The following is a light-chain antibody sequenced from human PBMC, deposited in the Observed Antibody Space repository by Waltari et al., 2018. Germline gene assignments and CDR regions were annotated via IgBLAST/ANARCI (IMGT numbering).Light chain of an antibody. V-gene: IGLV1-44*01. CDR3: AAWDDSVNGPV. CDR2: TNK. Sequence: QSVLTQPPSASATPGQRATIPCSGSSPNLGRYSANWYQPVPGTAPKLLIYTNKKRPSGVPDRFSGSKSGTSASLAISGLQSEDEADYYCAAWDDSVNGPVFGAGTKLTVV. J-gene: IGLJ3*02. CDR1: SPNLGRYS.